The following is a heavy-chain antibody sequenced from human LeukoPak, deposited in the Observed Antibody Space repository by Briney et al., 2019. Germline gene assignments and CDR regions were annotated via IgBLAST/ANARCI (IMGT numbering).Heavy chain of an antibody. V-gene: IGHV4-34*01. CDR1: DGSFSGYY. CDR3: ARQVFSFFGVVMNWFDP. CDR2: INYSGNT. Sequence: PSETLSLTCAIYDGSFSGYYWSWIRQPPGKGLEWIGEINYSGNTNYNPSLKSRVTMSRDTSKNQFSLRVTSVTAADTAVYYCARQVFSFFGVVMNWFDPWGQGSQVTVSS. J-gene: IGHJ5*02. D-gene: IGHD3-3*01.